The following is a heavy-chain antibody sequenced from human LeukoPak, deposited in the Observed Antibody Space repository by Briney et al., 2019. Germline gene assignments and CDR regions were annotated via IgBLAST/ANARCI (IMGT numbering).Heavy chain of an antibody. CDR1: GFTFSDYF. J-gene: IGHJ4*02. CDR2: INSEGNNI. Sequence: PGGSLRLSCVASGFTFSDYFMSWIRQAPGKGLEWLSFINSEGNNIYYADSVKGRFTISRDNARNTLHLEMNSLRMEDTAKYYCATSRVFDHWGQGTLVTVSS. V-gene: IGHV3-11*04. CDR3: ATSRVFDH.